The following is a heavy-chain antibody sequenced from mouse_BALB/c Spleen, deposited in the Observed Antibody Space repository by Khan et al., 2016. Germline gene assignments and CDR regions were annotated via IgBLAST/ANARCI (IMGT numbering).Heavy chain of an antibody. CDR1: GFDFRRYW. CDR3: ARAGYYGYLDY. J-gene: IGHJ3*01. V-gene: IGHV4-1*02. CDR2: INPDSRTI. D-gene: IGHD1-1*01. Sequence: EVKLLESGGGLVQPGGSLKLSCVDSGFDFRRYWMSWVRQAPGKGLEWIGEINPDSRTINYSPSLKDKFTISRDNAKRTLYLQMSKVRSEDTALYYCARAGYYGYLDYWGQGTLVSVSA.